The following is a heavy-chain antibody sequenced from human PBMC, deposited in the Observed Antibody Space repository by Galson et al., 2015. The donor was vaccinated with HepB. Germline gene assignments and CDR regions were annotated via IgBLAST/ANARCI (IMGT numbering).Heavy chain of an antibody. V-gene: IGHV3-48*04. CDR3: ARELYYYDSSGCYLLDY. CDR2: ISSSSSTI. J-gene: IGHJ4*02. D-gene: IGHD3-22*01. Sequence: SLRLSCAASGFTFSSYSMNWVRQAPGKGLEWVSYISSSSSTIYYADSVKGRFTISRDNAKNSLYLQMNSLRAEDTAVYYCARELYYYDSSGCYLLDYWGQGTLVTVSS. CDR1: GFTFSSYS.